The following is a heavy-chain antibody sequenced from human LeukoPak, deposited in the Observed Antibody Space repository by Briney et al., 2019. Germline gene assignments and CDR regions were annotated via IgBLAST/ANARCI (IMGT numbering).Heavy chain of an antibody. CDR3: ARSFLGIAAFRLDY. D-gene: IGHD6-13*01. J-gene: IGHJ4*02. Sequence: PGGSLRLSCAASGFTFSSYEMSWVRQAPGKGLEWIGEINHSGSTNYNPSLKSRVTISVDTSKNQFSLKLSSVTAADTAVYYCARSFLGIAAFRLDYWGQGTLVTVSS. CDR1: GFTFSSYE. V-gene: IGHV4-34*08. CDR2: INHSGST.